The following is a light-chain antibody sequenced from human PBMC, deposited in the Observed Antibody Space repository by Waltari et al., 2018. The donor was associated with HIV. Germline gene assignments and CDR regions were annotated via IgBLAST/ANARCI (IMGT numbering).Light chain of an antibody. J-gene: IGKJ4*01. CDR2: DAS. Sequence: DIQMTQSPSSLSASVGDKVTITCQASQDIRHYLNWYQKKPGKVPKLLIYDASKLQTGVPSRFSGSGSGTDLTFTITSLQPEDIGTYYCQQFADLPLTFGGGTQVEIK. CDR3: QQFADLPLT. CDR1: QDIRHY. V-gene: IGKV1-33*01.